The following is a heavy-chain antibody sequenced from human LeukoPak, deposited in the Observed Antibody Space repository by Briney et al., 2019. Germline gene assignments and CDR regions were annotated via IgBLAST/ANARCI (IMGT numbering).Heavy chain of an antibody. CDR1: GFTFSSYS. CDR2: IGSSET. J-gene: IGHJ4*02. CDR3: AADGVPGNSLWDYFAS. V-gene: IGHV3-21*04. D-gene: IGHD1-7*01. Sequence: GGSLRLSCAASGFTFSSYSMNWVRQAPGKGLEWVASIGSSETFYADSVEGRFTVSRDNSKNTLYLQLNSLTVEDTAVYYCAADGVPGNSLWDYFASWGQGTLVTVSS.